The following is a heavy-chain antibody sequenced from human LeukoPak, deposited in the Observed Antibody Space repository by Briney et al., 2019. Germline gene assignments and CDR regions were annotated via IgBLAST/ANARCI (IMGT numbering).Heavy chain of an antibody. CDR3: TRITLAGYFDWSENDY. CDR1: GFTFSSYS. V-gene: IGHV3-49*04. CDR2: IRSKAYGGTT. J-gene: IGHJ4*02. Sequence: QPGGSLRLSCAGSGFTFSSYSMNWVRQAPGKGLEWVGFIRSKAYGGTTEYAASVKGRFTISRDDSKSIAYLQMNSLKTEDTAVYYCTRITLAGYFDWSENDYWGQGTLVTVSS. D-gene: IGHD3-9*01.